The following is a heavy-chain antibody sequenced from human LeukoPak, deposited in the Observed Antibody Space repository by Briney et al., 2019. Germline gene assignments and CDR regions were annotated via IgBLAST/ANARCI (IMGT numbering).Heavy chain of an antibody. CDR1: GGSISTYY. J-gene: IGHJ4*02. V-gene: IGHV4-59*12. D-gene: IGHD1-14*01. Sequence: KSSETLSLTCTVSGGSISTYYWSWLRRPPGKGLEWIGYIYYSGNSNYNPSLKSRVTISVDTSKNQFSLKLSSVTVADTAVYYCAKEGRSNTGGYWGQGTLVTVSS. CDR2: IYYSGNS. CDR3: AKEGRSNTGGY.